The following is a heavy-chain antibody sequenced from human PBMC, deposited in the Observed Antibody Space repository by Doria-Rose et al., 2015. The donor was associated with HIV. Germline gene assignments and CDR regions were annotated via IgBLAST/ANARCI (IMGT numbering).Heavy chain of an antibody. V-gene: IGHV5-51*01. D-gene: IGHD2-21*01. Sequence: VQSGPQVKKSGESLKISCKGSGYSFTRYWISWVRQVPGKGLEWMGIVYPGDSDTRYSPSFRGQVTISVDKSINTAYLEWNSLKAPDTALYFCARRRGEGNADEFWGQGTLVNVPS. CDR1: GYSFTRYW. CDR2: VYPGDSDT. CDR3: ARRRGEGNADEF. J-gene: IGHJ4*02.